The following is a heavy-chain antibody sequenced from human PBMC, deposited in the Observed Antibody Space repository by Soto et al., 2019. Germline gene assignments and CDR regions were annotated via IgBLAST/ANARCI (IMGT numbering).Heavy chain of an antibody. D-gene: IGHD3-3*01. J-gene: IGHJ5*02. CDR1: GGSISSGGYY. Sequence: PSETLSLTCTVSGGSISSGGYYWSWIRQHPGKGLEWIGYIYYSGSTYYNPSLKSRVTISVDTSKNQFSLKLSSVTAADTAVYYCARGGGSYDDFWSGTPRWFDPWGQGTLVTVSS. V-gene: IGHV4-31*03. CDR3: ARGGGSYDDFWSGTPRWFDP. CDR2: IYYSGST.